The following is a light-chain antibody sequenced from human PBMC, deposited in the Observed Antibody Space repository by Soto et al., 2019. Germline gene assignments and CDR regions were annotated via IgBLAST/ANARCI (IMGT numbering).Light chain of an antibody. CDR2: AAS. V-gene: IGKV1-9*01. J-gene: IGKJ4*01. CDR1: QDISSY. Sequence: DIQLTQSPSFLSASVGDRVTITCRASQDISSYLAWYQQKSGKAPKPLIYAASTLESGVPSRFSGSGSGTEFTLTISSLQPEDSATYYCQQVNSYPLTFGGGTKVEIK. CDR3: QQVNSYPLT.